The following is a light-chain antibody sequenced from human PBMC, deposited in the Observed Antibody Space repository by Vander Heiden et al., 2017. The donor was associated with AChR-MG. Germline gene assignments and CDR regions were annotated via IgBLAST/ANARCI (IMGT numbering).Light chain of an antibody. V-gene: IGLV3-1*01. CDR3: QAWDSFTVV. CDR2: TDI. Sequence: SSELTQPPSLSVSPGQTATITCSGDLLGDKYASGYQQKPGQSPDLVIYTDIQRPSGIPGRFSGSKAGNTATLTIGGTETIDEADYYCQAWDSFTVVFGGGTNLTVL. CDR1: LLGDKY. J-gene: IGLJ3*02.